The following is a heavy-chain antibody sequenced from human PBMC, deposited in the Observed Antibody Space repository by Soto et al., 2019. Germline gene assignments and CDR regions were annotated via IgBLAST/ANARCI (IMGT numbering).Heavy chain of an antibody. CDR3: ARAAWLRPQDDY. D-gene: IGHD2-21*01. CDR2: ISSSGSYI. Sequence: PGGSLRLSCAASGFTFRSFYMSWIRQAPGKGLEWVSNISSSGSYIYYTDSMKGRFTISRDNAKNSLYLQMNSLRAEDTAVYYCARAAWLRPQDDYWGQGTLVTVSS. J-gene: IGHJ4*02. CDR1: GFTFRSFY. V-gene: IGHV3-11*01.